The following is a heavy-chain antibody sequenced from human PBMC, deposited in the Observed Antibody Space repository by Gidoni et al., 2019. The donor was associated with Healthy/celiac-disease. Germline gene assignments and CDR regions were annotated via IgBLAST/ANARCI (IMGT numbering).Heavy chain of an antibody. CDR2: IKSKTDGGTT. Sequence: EVQLVESGGGLVQPGGSLRLSCAASGFTFSNAWLSWVRPAPGKGLEWVGRIKSKTDGGTTDYAAPVKGRFTISRDDSKNTLYLQMNSLKTEDTAVYYCTTDSYSGYVFRVPTDCWGQGTLVTVSS. D-gene: IGHD5-12*01. J-gene: IGHJ4*02. V-gene: IGHV3-15*01. CDR3: TTDSYSGYVFRVPTDC. CDR1: GFTFSNAW.